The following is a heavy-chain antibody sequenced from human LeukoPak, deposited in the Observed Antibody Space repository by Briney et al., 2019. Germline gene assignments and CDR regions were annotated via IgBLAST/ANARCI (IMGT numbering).Heavy chain of an antibody. J-gene: IGHJ4*02. D-gene: IGHD6-13*01. Sequence: SETLSLTCTVSGGSISSSSYYWGWIRQPPGKGLEWIGSIYYSGSTYYNPSLKSRVTISVDTSKNQFSLKLSSVTAADTAVYYCARGGFSSWPSFDYWGQGTLVTVSS. CDR1: GGSISSSSYY. V-gene: IGHV4-39*01. CDR3: ARGGFSSWPSFDY. CDR2: IYYSGST.